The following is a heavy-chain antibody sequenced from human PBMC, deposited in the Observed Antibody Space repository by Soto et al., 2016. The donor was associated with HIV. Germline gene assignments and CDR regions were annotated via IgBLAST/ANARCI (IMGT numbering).Heavy chain of an antibody. V-gene: IGHV3-64*01. J-gene: IGHJ3*02. CDR3: ARVEGDYGDYAHGAFDI. Sequence: EVQPVESGGGLVQPGGSLRLSCAASGFTFSSYAMHWVRQAPGKGLEYVSAISSNGGXTYYANSVKGRFTISRDNSKNTLYLQMGSLRAEDTAVYYCARVEGDYGDYAHGAFDIWGQGTMVTVSS. CDR1: GFTFSSYA. CDR2: ISSNGGXT. D-gene: IGHD4-17*01.